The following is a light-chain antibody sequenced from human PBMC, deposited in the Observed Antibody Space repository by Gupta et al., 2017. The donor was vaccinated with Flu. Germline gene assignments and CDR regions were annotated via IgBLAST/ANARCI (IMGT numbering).Light chain of an antibody. CDR2: GVS. J-gene: IGKJ3*01. CDR1: QSISLNY. Sequence: TLSVSPGGRATLSCRASQSISLNYLAWYQQKPGQAPRLLIYGVSTRATGIPNRFSGSGSGTDFTLTISRLEPEDCAVYYCQQYGSSPLFSFGHGTKVDLK. CDR3: QQYGSSPLFS. V-gene: IGKV3-20*01.